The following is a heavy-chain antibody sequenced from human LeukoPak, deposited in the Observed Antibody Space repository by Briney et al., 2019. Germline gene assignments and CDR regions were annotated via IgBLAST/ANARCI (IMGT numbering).Heavy chain of an antibody. D-gene: IGHD6-6*01. V-gene: IGHV3-74*01. CDR2: INSDGSST. CDR1: GFTFSSYW. CDR3: AREVELGIAARPVRNAFDI. J-gene: IGHJ3*02. Sequence: GGSLRLSCAASGFTFSSYWMHWVRQAPGKGLVWVSRINSDGSSTSYADSVKGRFTISRDNANNTLFLQMNSLRAEDTAVYYCAREVELGIAARPVRNAFDIWGQGTMVTVSS.